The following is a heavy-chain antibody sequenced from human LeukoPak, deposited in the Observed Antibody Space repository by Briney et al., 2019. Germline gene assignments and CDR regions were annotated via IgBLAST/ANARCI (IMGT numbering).Heavy chain of an antibody. V-gene: IGHV1-8*01. CDR3: ATGPNYDFWGGNYYYYMDV. D-gene: IGHD3-3*01. CDR1: GYTFTNYD. CDR2: MNPNSGST. J-gene: IGHJ6*03. Sequence: ASVKVSCKASGYTFTNYDINWVRQAPGQGLEWMGWMNPNSGSTGYAQKFRGRVTMTRDTSISTAYMELSSLKSEDTAVYYCATGPNYDFWGGNYYYYMDVWGKGTTVTVSS.